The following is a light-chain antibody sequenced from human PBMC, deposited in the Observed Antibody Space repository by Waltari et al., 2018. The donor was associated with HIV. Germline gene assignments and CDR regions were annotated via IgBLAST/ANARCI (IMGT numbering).Light chain of an antibody. Sequence: DILMTQSQSTLSVSPGERATLSCRASQSVNSNLAWYQQKPGQTPRLLIYGTSTRATDIPARFSGSGSGTEFTLTISSLQSEDFAVYYCHHSDNWRETFGQGTKVEIK. CDR2: GTS. V-gene: IGKV3-15*01. J-gene: IGKJ1*01. CDR3: HHSDNWRET. CDR1: QSVNSN.